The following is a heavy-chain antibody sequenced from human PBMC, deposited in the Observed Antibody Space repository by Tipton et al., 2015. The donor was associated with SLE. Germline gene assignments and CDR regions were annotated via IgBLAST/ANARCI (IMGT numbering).Heavy chain of an antibody. D-gene: IGHD2-15*01. J-gene: IGHJ4*02. Sequence: TLSLTCTVSGAPVSSTYWNWIRQTPGKGLEWIGYIHYNRDTNYHPPLKSRVTKSVDTAKNQLSLKLTSVTAADTAVYYCARGSVVADDFWGQGTLVTVSS. CDR2: IHYNRDT. V-gene: IGHV4-59*02. CDR3: ARGSVVADDF. CDR1: GAPVSSTY.